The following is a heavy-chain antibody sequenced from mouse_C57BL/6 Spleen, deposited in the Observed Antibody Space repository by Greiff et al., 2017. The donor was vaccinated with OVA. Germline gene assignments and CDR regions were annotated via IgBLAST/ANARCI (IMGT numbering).Heavy chain of an antibody. CDR3: AWMGSSYYFDV. D-gene: IGHD1-1*01. CDR2: IHPNSGST. CDR1: GYTFTSYW. J-gene: IGHJ1*03. V-gene: IGHV1-64*01. Sequence: QVQLKQPGAELVKPGASVKLSCKASGYTFTSYWMHWVKQRPGQGLEWIGMIHPNSGSTNYNEKFKSKATLTVDKSSSTAYMQLSSLTSEDSAVYYCAWMGSSYYFDVWGTGTTVTVSS.